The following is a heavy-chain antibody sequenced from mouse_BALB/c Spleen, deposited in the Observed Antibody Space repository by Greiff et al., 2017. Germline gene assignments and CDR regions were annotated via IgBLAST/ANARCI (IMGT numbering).Heavy chain of an antibody. CDR1: SYTFTDYA. CDR3: AREGDYYGPYAMDY. V-gene: IGHV1-67*01. CDR2: ISTYYGNT. D-gene: IGHD1-2*01. J-gene: IGHJ4*01. Sequence: LLESGPELVRPGVSVKISCKGSSYTFTDYAMHWVKQSHAKSLEWIGVISTYYGNTNYNQKFKGKATMTVDKSSSTAYMELARLTSEDSAVYYCAREGDYYGPYAMDYWGQGTSVTVSS.